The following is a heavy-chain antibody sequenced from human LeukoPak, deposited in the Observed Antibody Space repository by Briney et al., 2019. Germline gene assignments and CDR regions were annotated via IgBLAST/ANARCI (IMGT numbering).Heavy chain of an antibody. Sequence: PSETLSLTCTVSGGSISSYYWIWIRQPPGKGLEWIGYIYYSGSTNYNPSLKSRVTISVDTSKNQFSLTLSSVTAADTAVYYCARGLPYYDILTGYSPDAFGIWGQGTMVTVSS. CDR3: ARGLPYYDILTGYSPDAFGI. CDR2: IYYSGST. CDR1: GGSISSYY. D-gene: IGHD3-9*01. V-gene: IGHV4-59*01. J-gene: IGHJ3*02.